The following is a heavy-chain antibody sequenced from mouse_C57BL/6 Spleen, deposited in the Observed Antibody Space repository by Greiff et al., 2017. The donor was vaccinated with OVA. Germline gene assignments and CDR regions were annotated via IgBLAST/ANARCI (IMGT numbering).Heavy chain of an antibody. J-gene: IGHJ4*01. D-gene: IGHD2-2*01. CDR1: GYTFTSYW. V-gene: IGHV1-52*01. Sequence: QVQLQQPGAELVRPGSSVKLSCKASGYTFTSYWMHWVKQRPIQGLEWIGNIDPSDSETHYNQKFKDKATLTVDKSSSTAYMQLSSLTSEDSAVYDCAGYGYDDYAMDYWGQGTSVTVSS. CDR2: IDPSDSET. CDR3: AGYGYDDYAMDY.